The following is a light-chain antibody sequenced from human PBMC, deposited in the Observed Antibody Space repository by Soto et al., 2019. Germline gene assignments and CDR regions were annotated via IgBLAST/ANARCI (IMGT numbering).Light chain of an antibody. CDR1: SSDVGGYSY. V-gene: IGLV2-14*03. Sequence: QSALTQPASVSGSPGQSITISCTGTSSDVGGYSYVSWYQQHPGKAPKLMIYDVSNRPSGVSNRFSASKSGNTASLTISGLQAEDEAEYYCSSDASSTTFVFGTGTKVTVL. J-gene: IGLJ1*01. CDR2: DVS. CDR3: SSDASSTTFV.